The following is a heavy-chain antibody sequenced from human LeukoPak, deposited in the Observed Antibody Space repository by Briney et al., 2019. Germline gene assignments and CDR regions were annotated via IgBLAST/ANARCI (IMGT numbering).Heavy chain of an antibody. CDR1: GGTFSSYA. D-gene: IGHD3-10*01. V-gene: IGHV1-69*05. CDR3: ARGYYYGSGCSKFDY. J-gene: IGHJ4*02. Sequence: SVKVSCKASGGTFSSYAISWVRQAPGQGLEWMGGIIPIFGTANYAQKFQGRVTITTDESTSTAYMELSSLRSKDTAVYYCARGYYYGSGCSKFDYWGQGTLVTVSS. CDR2: IIPIFGTA.